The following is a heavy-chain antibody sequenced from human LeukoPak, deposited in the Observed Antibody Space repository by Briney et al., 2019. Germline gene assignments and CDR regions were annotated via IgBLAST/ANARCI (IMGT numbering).Heavy chain of an antibody. J-gene: IGHJ3*02. CDR1: GGSISSYY. Sequence: PSETLSLTCTVSGGSISSYYWSWIRQPPGKGLEWIGYIYYSGSANYNPSLKSRVTISVDTSKNQFSLKLSSVTAADTAVYYCARRNYYDSSGLQSDAFDIWGQGTMVTVSS. CDR2: IYYSGSA. CDR3: ARRNYYDSSGLQSDAFDI. D-gene: IGHD3-22*01. V-gene: IGHV4-59*12.